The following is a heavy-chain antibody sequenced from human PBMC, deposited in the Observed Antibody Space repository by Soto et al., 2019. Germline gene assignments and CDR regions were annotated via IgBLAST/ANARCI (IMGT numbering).Heavy chain of an antibody. CDR3: ARGGRGDVRYYYYYGMGV. J-gene: IGHJ6*02. Sequence: EVQLVESGGGLVQPGGSLRLSCAASGFTFSSYSMNWVRQAPGKGLEWVSYISSSSSTIYYADSATGRFTISRDNAKNSLYLQKHSLRDEDTAVYYCARGGRGDVRYYYYYGMGVWGQGTTVTVSS. V-gene: IGHV3-48*02. D-gene: IGHD3-16*01. CDR1: GFTFSSYS. CDR2: ISSSSSTI.